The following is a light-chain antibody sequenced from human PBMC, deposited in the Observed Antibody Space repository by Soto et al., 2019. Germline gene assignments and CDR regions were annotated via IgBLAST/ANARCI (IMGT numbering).Light chain of an antibody. CDR1: SSDIGSYDL. CDR2: EVT. Sequence: ALTQPASVSGSPGQSITISCTGTSSDIGSYDLVSWYQQHPGTAPKLIIYEVTKRPSGVSTRFSGSRSGNTASLTISGLQAEDEADYYCCSYTSSNSLIFGTGTKVTVL. V-gene: IGLV2-14*02. J-gene: IGLJ1*01. CDR3: CSYTSSNSLI.